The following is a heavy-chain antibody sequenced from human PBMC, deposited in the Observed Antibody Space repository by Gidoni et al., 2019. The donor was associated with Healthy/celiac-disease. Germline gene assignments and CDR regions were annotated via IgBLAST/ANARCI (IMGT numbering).Heavy chain of an antibody. CDR2: ISYDGSNK. V-gene: IGHV3-30*18. CDR1: GFTFSSYG. D-gene: IGHD3-10*01. Sequence: QVQLVESGGGVVQPGRSLRLSYAASGFTFSSYGLHWVRQAPGKGLEWLAVISYDGSNKYYADSVKGRFTISRDNSKNTLYLQMNSLRAEDTAVYYCAKDITMVRGVIWVGIQAPDYWGQGTLVTVSS. CDR3: AKDITMVRGVIWVGIQAPDY. J-gene: IGHJ4*02.